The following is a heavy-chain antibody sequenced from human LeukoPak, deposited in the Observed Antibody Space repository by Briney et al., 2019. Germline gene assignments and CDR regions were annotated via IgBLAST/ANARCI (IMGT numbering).Heavy chain of an antibody. CDR2: IYYSGST. CDR1: GGSISSYY. V-gene: IGHV4-59*01. Sequence: SETLSLTCTVSGGSISSYYWSWIRQPPGKGPEWIGYIYYSGSTNYNPSLKSRVTISVDTSKNQFSLKLSSVTAADTAVYYCATVVTPFLWFDPWGQGTLVTVSS. CDR3: ATVVTPFLWFDP. D-gene: IGHD4-23*01. J-gene: IGHJ5*02.